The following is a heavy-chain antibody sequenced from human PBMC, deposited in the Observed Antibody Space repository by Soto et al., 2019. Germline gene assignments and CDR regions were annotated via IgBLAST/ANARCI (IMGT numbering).Heavy chain of an antibody. Sequence: SSVKVSCKASGGTFSSYAISWVRQAPGQGLEWMGGTIPIFGTANSAQKFKGRVTITADESTSTAYMQQSSLRSADTAVYYCASGGFSPYTAVVGKLFELDYWGPGTLVTVSS. CDR1: GGTFSSYA. J-gene: IGHJ4*02. CDR2: TIPIFGTA. D-gene: IGHD6-19*01. V-gene: IGHV1-69*13. CDR3: ASGGFSPYTAVVGKLFELDY.